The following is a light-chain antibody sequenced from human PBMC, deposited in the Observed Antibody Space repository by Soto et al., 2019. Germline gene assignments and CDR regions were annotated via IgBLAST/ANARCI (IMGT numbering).Light chain of an antibody. CDR3: QQYYSNPYT. CDR2: WAS. V-gene: IGKV4-1*01. J-gene: IGKJ2*01. CDR1: QSVLYSSNNKNY. Sequence: DIVMTQSPDSLAVSLGERATINCKSSQSVLYSSNNKNYLAWYQQKPGQPPKLLIYWASTRESGVPDRFSGSGSGTDFTLTITSLQAEDVAVYYCQQYYSNPYTFGQGAQVEIK.